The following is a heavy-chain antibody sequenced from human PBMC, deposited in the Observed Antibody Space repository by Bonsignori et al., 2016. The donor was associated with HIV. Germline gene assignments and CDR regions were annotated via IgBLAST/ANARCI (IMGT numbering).Heavy chain of an antibody. Sequence: GGSLRLSCAASGFTFSSYEMNWVRQAPGKGLEWVSYISTSGSTIYYADSVKGRFTISRDNAKNSLYLQMNSLRAEDTAVYYCARRWASSSCFDYWGPGNPGHRLL. J-gene: IGHJ4*02. CDR2: ISTSGSTI. D-gene: IGHD6-6*01. CDR1: GFTFSSYE. CDR3: ARRWASSSCFDY. V-gene: IGHV3-48*03.